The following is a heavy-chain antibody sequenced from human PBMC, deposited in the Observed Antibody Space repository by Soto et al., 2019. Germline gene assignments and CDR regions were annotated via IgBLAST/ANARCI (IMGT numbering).Heavy chain of an antibody. V-gene: IGHV3-21*01. CDR3: ARYALVPAATYYYYGMDV. CDR2: ISSSSSYI. CDR1: GFTFSSYS. Sequence: LRLSCAASGFTFSSYSMNWVRQAPGKGLEWVSSISSSSSYIYYADSVKGRFTISRDNAKNSLYLQMNSLRAEDTAVYYCARYALVPAATYYYYGMDVWGQGTTVTVSS. D-gene: IGHD2-2*01. J-gene: IGHJ6*02.